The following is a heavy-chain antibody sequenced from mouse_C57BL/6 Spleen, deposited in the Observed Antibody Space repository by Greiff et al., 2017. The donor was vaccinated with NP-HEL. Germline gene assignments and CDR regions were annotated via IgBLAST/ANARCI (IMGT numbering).Heavy chain of an antibody. D-gene: IGHD1-1*01. J-gene: IGHJ2*01. V-gene: IGHV1-64*01. CDR3: ARGTTVVATGGDY. CDR1: GYTFTSYW. Sequence: QVQLQQSGAELVKPGASVKLSCKASGYTFTSYWMHWVKQRPGQGLEWIGMIHPNSGSTNYNEKFKSKATLTVDKSSSAAYMQLSSLTSEDSAVYYCARGTTVVATGGDYWGQGTTLTVSS. CDR2: IHPNSGST.